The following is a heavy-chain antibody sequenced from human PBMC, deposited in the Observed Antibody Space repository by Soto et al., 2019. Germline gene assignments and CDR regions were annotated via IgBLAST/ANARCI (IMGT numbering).Heavy chain of an antibody. D-gene: IGHD6-13*01. CDR1: GFTFSSYA. J-gene: IGHJ6*02. CDR3: AKDGGGQHLTYGMDV. V-gene: IGHV3-23*01. CDR2: ISGSGGST. Sequence: VGSLRLSCAASGFTFSSYAMSWVRQPPGKGLEWVSAISGSGGSTYYADSVKGRFTISRDNSKNTLYLQMNSLRAEDTAVYYCAKDGGGQHLTYGMDVWGQGTTVTVSS.